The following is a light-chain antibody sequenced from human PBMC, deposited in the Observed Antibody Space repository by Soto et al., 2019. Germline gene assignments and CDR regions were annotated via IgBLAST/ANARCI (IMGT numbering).Light chain of an antibody. CDR2: EVS. Sequence: QSVLTQPASVSGSPGQSIAISCTGTSSDFGGYNYVSWYQQHPGKAPKLLLSEVSNRPSGVSDRFSGSKSGNTASLTISGLQTQDEADYYCSSFTSAYTFVFGTGTKVTVL. CDR1: SSDFGGYNY. V-gene: IGLV2-14*01. CDR3: SSFTSAYTFV. J-gene: IGLJ1*01.